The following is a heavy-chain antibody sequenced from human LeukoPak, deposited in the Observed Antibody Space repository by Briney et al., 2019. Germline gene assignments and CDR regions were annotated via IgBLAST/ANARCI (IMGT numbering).Heavy chain of an antibody. V-gene: IGHV4-4*07. D-gene: IGHD6-19*01. Sequence: SETLSLTCTVSGGSISSYYWSWIRQPAGKGLEWIGRIYTSGSTNYNPSLKSRVTMSVDTSKNQFSLKLSSVTAADTAVYYCARDRYSSGWFEWDYWGQGTLVTVSS. CDR1: GGSISSYY. CDR3: ARDRYSSGWFEWDY. J-gene: IGHJ4*02. CDR2: IYTSGST.